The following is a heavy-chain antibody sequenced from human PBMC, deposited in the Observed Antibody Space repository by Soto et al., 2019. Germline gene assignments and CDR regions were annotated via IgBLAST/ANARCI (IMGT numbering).Heavy chain of an antibody. J-gene: IGHJ3*02. CDR2: IYYSGST. CDR3: AKDPFVYDFLI. V-gene: IGHV4-59*01. Sequence: SETLSLTCTVSGGSISSYYWSWIRQPPGKGLEWIGYIYYSGSTNYNPSLKSRVTISVDTSKNQFSLKLSSVTAADTAVYYCAKDPFVYDFLIWGQGTMVTVSS. CDR1: GGSISSYY. D-gene: IGHD3-3*01.